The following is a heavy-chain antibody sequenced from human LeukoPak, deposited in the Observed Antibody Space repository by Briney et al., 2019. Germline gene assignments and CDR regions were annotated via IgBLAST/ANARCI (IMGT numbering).Heavy chain of an antibody. CDR3: ATMGTHNDY. D-gene: IGHD4-23*01. CDR1: GFTFSSSD. V-gene: IGHV3-48*01. Sequence: GGSLRLSCAASGFTFSSSDMNWVRQAPGKGLEWVSYISSSSSTVYYADSVKGRFTISRDNAKNSLYLQMNSLRADDTAVYYCATMGTHNDYWGQGTLVTVSS. CDR2: ISSSSSTV. J-gene: IGHJ4*02.